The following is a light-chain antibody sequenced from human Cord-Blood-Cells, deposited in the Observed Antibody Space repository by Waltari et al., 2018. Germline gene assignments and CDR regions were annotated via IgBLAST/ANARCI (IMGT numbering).Light chain of an antibody. J-gene: IGKJ2*01. Sequence: DIQMTQSPSSLSASVGDRVTITCRASQGISSYLAWYQQKPGKVPKLLIYAASTLQSGVPARFSGSGSGTDFTLTISSLQPEDVATYYCKKYNSAPYTFGQGTKLEIK. CDR3: KKYNSAPYT. V-gene: IGKV1-27*01. CDR2: AAS. CDR1: QGISSY.